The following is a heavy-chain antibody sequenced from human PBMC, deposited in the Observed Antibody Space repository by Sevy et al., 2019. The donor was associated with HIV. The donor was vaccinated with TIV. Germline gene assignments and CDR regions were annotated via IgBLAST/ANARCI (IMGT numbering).Heavy chain of an antibody. V-gene: IGHV4-34*01. J-gene: IGHJ4*02. CDR2: INHSGST. Sequence: SETLSLTCAIYGGSFSGYYWSWIRQPPGKGLEWIGEINHSGSTNYNPSLKSRVTISVDTSKNQFSLKLSSVTAADTAVNYCARTNLRPYYYDSSGYYSFDYWGQGTLVTVSS. D-gene: IGHD3-22*01. CDR1: GGSFSGYY. CDR3: ARTNLRPYYYDSSGYYSFDY.